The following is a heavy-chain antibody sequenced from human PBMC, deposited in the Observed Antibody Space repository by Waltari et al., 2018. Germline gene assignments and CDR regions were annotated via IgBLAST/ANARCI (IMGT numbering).Heavy chain of an antibody. J-gene: IGHJ4*02. V-gene: IGHV1-2*06. CDR2: INPKNGDT. CDR1: GYTFTVYA. CDR3: LRDSSGSHFDY. Sequence: VQSGAEVKKQGASVKVSCKASGYTFTVYAILWVRQAPEQGLEWMGQINPKNGDTHYAQTFQCQIALTTDTSTNTAFMELQRLRSDDTAVYYCLRDSSGSHFDYWGQGTLVTVSS. D-gene: IGHD3-22*01.